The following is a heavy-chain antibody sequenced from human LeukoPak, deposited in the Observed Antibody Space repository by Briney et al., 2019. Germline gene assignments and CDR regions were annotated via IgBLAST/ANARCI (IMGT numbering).Heavy chain of an antibody. Sequence: GGSLRLSCAASGFTFSRYAFSWVRQAPGKGLEWVSGISGSGGNTYYADSVKGGFTISTDNSKTTVYLLMNSLTAEDTAFYFCARGGDYGVKIDFWGQGTLVTVSS. D-gene: IGHD3-16*01. CDR1: GFTFSRYA. J-gene: IGHJ4*02. V-gene: IGHV3-23*01. CDR3: ARGGDYGVKIDF. CDR2: ISGSGGNT.